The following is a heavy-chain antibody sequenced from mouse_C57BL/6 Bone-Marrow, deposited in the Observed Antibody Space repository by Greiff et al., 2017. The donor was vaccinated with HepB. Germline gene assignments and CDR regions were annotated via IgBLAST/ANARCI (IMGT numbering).Heavy chain of an antibody. CDR3: ARYGKLRRAWCAY. J-gene: IGHJ3*01. Sequence: QVQLQQSGAELARPGASVKMSCKASGYTFTSYTMHWVKQRPGQGLEWIGYINPSSGYTKYNQKFKDKATLTADKSSSTAYMQLSSLTSEDATVYYCARYGKLRRAWCAYWGQGTLVTVSA. CDR2: INPSSGYT. D-gene: IGHD2-4*01. V-gene: IGHV1-4*01. CDR1: GYTFTSYT.